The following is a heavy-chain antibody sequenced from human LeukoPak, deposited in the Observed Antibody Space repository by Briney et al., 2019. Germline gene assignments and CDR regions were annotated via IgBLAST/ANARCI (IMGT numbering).Heavy chain of an antibody. Sequence: GALRLSCAASGFTFSSYGMHWVRQAPGKGLEWVAVISYDGSNKYYADSVKGRFTISRDNSKNTLYLQMNSLRAEDTAVYYCAKDLDSSGYCDYWGQGTLVTVSS. CDR3: AKDLDSSGYCDY. CDR1: GFTFSSYG. V-gene: IGHV3-30*18. J-gene: IGHJ4*02. D-gene: IGHD3-22*01. CDR2: ISYDGSNK.